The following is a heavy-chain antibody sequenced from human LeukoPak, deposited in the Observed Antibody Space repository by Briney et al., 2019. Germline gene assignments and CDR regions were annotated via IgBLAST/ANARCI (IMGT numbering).Heavy chain of an antibody. CDR2: ISASGGSS. Sequence: GGSLRLSCAASGFSFSSYALSWVRQAPGKGLEWVSTISASGGSSYYADSVKGRFTISRDNSKNALYLQMSSLRADDTAVYYCARAGVSYGDYPRLDYWGQGTLVTVSS. CDR1: GFSFSSYA. J-gene: IGHJ4*02. D-gene: IGHD4-17*01. CDR3: ARAGVSYGDYPRLDY. V-gene: IGHV3-23*01.